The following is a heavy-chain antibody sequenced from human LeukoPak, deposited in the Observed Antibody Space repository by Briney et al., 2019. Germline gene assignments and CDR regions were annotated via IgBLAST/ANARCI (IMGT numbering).Heavy chain of an antibody. V-gene: IGHV1-69*01. CDR3: ARDQGYCSSTSCLYSSSSSKVAFDI. Sequence: SVKVSCKASGGTFSSYAISWVRHAPGQGLEWMGGIIPIFGTANYAQKFQGRVTITADESTSTAYMELSSLRSEDTAVYYCARDQGYCSSTSCLYSSSSSKVAFDIWGQGTMVTVSS. D-gene: IGHD2-2*01. J-gene: IGHJ3*02. CDR1: GGTFSSYA. CDR2: IIPIFGTA.